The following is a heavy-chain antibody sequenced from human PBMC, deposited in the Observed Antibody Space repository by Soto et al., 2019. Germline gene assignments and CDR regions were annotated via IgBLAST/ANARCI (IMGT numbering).Heavy chain of an antibody. D-gene: IGHD3-22*01. CDR1: GYTFTSYA. Sequence: ASVKVSCKASGYTFTSYAMHWVRQAPGQRLEWMGWINAGNGNTKYSQKFQGRVTITRDTSASTAYMELSSLRSEDTAVYYCARASGIVVVIVPWGQGTLVTVSS. J-gene: IGHJ5*02. CDR2: INAGNGNT. V-gene: IGHV1-3*01. CDR3: ARASGIVVVIVP.